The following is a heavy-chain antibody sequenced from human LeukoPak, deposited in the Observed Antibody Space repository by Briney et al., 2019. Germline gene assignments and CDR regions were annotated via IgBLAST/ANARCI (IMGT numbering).Heavy chain of an antibody. CDR1: GYSFTSYW. CDR2: FYPGDSDT. D-gene: IGHD3-22*01. V-gene: IGHV5-51*01. CDR3: ARGYYDSSGSLIQH. J-gene: IGHJ1*01. Sequence: GESLKISCKGSGYSFTSYWIGWWLQLPGKGLVWLGIFYPGDSDTRYSPSFQGQVTISADKSISTAYLQWSSLKASDTAMYYCARGYYDSSGSLIQHWGQGTLVTVSS.